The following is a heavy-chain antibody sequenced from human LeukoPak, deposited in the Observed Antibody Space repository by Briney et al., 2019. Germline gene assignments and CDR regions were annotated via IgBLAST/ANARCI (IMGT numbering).Heavy chain of an antibody. J-gene: IGHJ6*03. D-gene: IGHD3-3*01. CDR3: AREGYDFWGVYMDV. V-gene: IGHV3-48*01. Sequence: QSGGSLRLSCAASGFTFSSYSMNWVRQAPGKGLEWVSYISSSSSTIYYADSVKGRFTIPRDNAKNSLYLQMNSLRAEDTAVYYCAREGYDFWGVYMDVWGKGTTVTVSS. CDR2: ISSSSSTI. CDR1: GFTFSSYS.